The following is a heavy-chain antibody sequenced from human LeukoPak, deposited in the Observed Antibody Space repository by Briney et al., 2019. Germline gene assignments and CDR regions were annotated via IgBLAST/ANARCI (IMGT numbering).Heavy chain of an antibody. CDR1: GASVSSGSYY. D-gene: IGHD1-1*01. V-gene: IGHV4-61*01. CDR3: ARDPGVTTGTYYFDS. CDR2: IFYSGST. Sequence: PSETPSLTCTVSGASVSSGSYYWTWIRQPPGKGLEWIGYIFYSGSTNYNPSLESRVTISFDTSKNQFSLKLTSVTAADTAVYYCARDPGVTTGTYYFDSWGQGSLVTVSS. J-gene: IGHJ4*02.